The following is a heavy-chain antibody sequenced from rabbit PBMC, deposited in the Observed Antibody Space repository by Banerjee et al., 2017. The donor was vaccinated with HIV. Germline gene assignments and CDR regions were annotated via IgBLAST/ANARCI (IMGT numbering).Heavy chain of an antibody. Sequence: QSLEESGGDLVKPGASLTLTCTASGFSFSSSYYMCWVRQTPGKGLEWIACIYAGSSGSTYYATWAKGRFTISKTSSTTVTLQMTSLTAADTATYFCARGAGSTYYICFTLWGPGTLVTVS. CDR3: ARGAGSTYYICFTL. D-gene: IGHD8-1*01. J-gene: IGHJ4*01. CDR2: IYAGSSGST. V-gene: IGHV1S40*01. CDR1: GFSFSSSYY.